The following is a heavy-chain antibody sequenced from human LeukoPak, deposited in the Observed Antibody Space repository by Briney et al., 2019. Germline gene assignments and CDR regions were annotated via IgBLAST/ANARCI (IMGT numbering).Heavy chain of an antibody. D-gene: IGHD6-13*01. Sequence: GESLKISCKGSGYSFTSYWIGWVRQMPGKGLEWMGIIYPGDSDTRYSPSFQGQVTISADKSISTAYLQWSSLKASDTAMYYCARRRDSSSWYSDAFDIWGQGTMVTVSS. CDR1: GYSFTSYW. J-gene: IGHJ3*02. V-gene: IGHV5-51*01. CDR2: IYPGDSDT. CDR3: ARRRDSSSWYSDAFDI.